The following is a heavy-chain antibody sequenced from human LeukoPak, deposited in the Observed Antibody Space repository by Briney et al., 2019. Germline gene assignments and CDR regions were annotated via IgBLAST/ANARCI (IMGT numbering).Heavy chain of an antibody. D-gene: IGHD3-10*01. Sequence: GGSLRLSCVASGFSFNNYVMHWVRQAPGKGLEWVAVVWYEGMNKYYADSVKGRFTISKDDSKSTLYLQMNSLRAEDAAVYFCAKDGGSVGVNSYYYMDVWGKGTTVTVSS. V-gene: IGHV3-33*06. CDR3: AKDGGSVGVNSYYYMDV. J-gene: IGHJ6*03. CDR1: GFSFNNYV. CDR2: VWYEGMNK.